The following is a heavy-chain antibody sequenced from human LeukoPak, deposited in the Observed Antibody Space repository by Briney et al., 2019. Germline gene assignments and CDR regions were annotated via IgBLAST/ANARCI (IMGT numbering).Heavy chain of an antibody. Sequence: SGGSLRLSCAASGFTFSSYSMNWVRQAPGKGLEWVSSISSSSSYIYYADSVKGRFTISRDNAKNLLFLQMNSLRDEDTAVYYCARGSGSYQIFDYWGHGTLVTVSS. V-gene: IGHV3-21*01. D-gene: IGHD1-26*01. CDR1: GFTFSSYS. J-gene: IGHJ4*01. CDR2: ISSSSSYI. CDR3: ARGSGSYQIFDY.